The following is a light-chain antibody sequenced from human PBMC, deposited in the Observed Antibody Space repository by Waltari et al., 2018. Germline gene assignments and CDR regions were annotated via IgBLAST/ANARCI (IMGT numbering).Light chain of an antibody. V-gene: IGLV2-11*01. CDR1: SSDIGGYNY. CDR2: DVS. J-gene: IGLJ2*01. Sequence: QAALTQPRSVSGSPGQSVTISCTGTSSDIGGYNYVSWYLQHPGTAPKLMIYDVSKRPSGVSDRFSGSKSGNTASLTISGLQAEDEADYYCSSYAGSNTVLFGGGTRLTVL. CDR3: SSYAGSNTVL.